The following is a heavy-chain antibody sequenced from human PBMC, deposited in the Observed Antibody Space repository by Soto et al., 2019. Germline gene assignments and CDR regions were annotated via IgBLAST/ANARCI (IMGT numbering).Heavy chain of an antibody. Sequence: SETLSLTCTVSGGSISSSSYYWGWIRQPPGKGLECIGSIYYSGSTYYNPSLNSPVTISVDTSKNQFSLKLSSVTAADTAVYYCARHPALYFLDCWGQGTLVTVSS. V-gene: IGHV4-39*01. CDR2: IYYSGST. CDR3: ARHPALYFLDC. J-gene: IGHJ4*02. CDR1: GGSISSSSYY. D-gene: IGHD3-10*01.